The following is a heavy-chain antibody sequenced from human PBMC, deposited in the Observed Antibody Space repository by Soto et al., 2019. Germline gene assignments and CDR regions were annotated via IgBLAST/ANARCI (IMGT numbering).Heavy chain of an antibody. CDR3: AKDEGPYCSGGSCYYFDC. CDR1: GFTFSSYG. J-gene: IGHJ4*02. Sequence: QVQLVESGGGVVQPGRSLRLSCAASGFTFSSYGMHWVRQAPGKGLEWVAVISYDGSNKYYADSVKGRFTISRDISKNTLYLQMNSLRAEDTAVYYCAKDEGPYCSGGSCYYFDCWGQGTLVTVSS. D-gene: IGHD2-15*01. V-gene: IGHV3-30*18. CDR2: ISYDGSNK.